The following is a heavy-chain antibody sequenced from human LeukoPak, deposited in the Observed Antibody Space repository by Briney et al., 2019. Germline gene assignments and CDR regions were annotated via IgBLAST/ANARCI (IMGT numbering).Heavy chain of an antibody. CDR2: MKSDSGNT. CDR3: ARVRYGDYGYYYYGMDV. D-gene: IGHD4-17*01. J-gene: IGHJ6*02. Sequence: ASVKVSCTASGYTLTNYDITWVRQATGQGLEWMGWMKSDSGNTAYPQKFQGRVTMTRDTSINTAYMKLSSLRSEDTAVYYCARVRYGDYGYYYYGMDVWGQGTTVTVSS. V-gene: IGHV1-8*01. CDR1: GYTLTNYD.